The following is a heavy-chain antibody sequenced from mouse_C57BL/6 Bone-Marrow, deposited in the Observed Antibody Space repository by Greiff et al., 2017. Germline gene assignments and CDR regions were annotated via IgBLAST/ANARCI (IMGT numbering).Heavy chain of an antibody. CDR2: IYPGSGST. D-gene: IGHD1-1*01. CDR1: GYTFTSYW. V-gene: IGHV1-55*01. CDR3: ARERSGSNDYAMDY. Sequence: QVQLQQPGAELVKPGASVKMSCKASGYTFTSYWITWVKQRPGQGLEWIGDIYPGSGSTNYNEKFKGKATLTVDKSSSTAYMQLSSLTSEDSAVYDCARERSGSNDYAMDYWGQGTSVTVSS. J-gene: IGHJ4*01.